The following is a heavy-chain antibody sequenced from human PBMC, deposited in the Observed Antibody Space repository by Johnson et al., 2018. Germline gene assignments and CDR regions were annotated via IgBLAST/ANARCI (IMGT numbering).Heavy chain of an antibody. Sequence: QVQLVQSGAEVKKPGSSVKVSCKASGGTFSSYAISWVRQAPGQGLEWMGGIIPIFGTANYAQKFQGRVTITADESTSTAYMELSSLRAEETAVYYWAKKGLSRPYYELLSGYYRDYYYGMDVWGQGTTVTVSS. CDR2: IIPIFGTA. CDR3: AKKGLSRPYYELLSGYYRDYYYGMDV. J-gene: IGHJ6*02. CDR1: GGTFSSYA. V-gene: IGHV1-69*12. D-gene: IGHD3-3*01.